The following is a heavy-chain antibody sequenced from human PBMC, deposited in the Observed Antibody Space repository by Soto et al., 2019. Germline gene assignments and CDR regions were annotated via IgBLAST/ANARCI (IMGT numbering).Heavy chain of an antibody. CDR2: IYYSGST. J-gene: IGHJ5*02. CDR1: GGSISSGGYY. V-gene: IGHV4-31*02. Sequence: SETLSLTCTVSGGSISSGGYYWSWIRQHPGKGLEWIGYIYYSGSTYYNPSLKSRVTISVDTSKNQFSLKLSSVTAADTAVYYCARGHGYSSSWFDPWGQGTLVTVSS. CDR3: ARGHGYSSSWFDP. D-gene: IGHD6-13*01.